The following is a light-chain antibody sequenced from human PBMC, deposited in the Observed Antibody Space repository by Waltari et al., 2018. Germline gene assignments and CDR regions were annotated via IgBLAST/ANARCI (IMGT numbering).Light chain of an antibody. Sequence: SYVLTQPPSVSVAPGDTASPTCGGDNIGSYSVPWYPQKPGQAPVLVIFYDSDRPSGIPARFSGSNSGNTATLTITSVEAGDEARYYCQVWHADIDPGVFGTGTEVTVL. CDR3: QVWHADIDPGV. CDR1: NIGSYS. V-gene: IGLV3-21*04. J-gene: IGLJ1*01. CDR2: YDS.